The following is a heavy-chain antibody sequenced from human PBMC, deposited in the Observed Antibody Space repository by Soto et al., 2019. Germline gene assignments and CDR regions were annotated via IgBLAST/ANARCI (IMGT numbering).Heavy chain of an antibody. J-gene: IGHJ4*02. V-gene: IGHV4-59*01. CDR1: GGSITSYY. CDR2: IYYNGNI. D-gene: IGHD3-10*01. CDR3: ATGRVYFGSEY. Sequence: QVQLQESGPGLVKPLETLSLTCTVPGGSITSYYWSWVRQPPGKGLEWIGYIYYNGNINYNPSLKSRLTRSLDTSKNPFSLRLSSVTSADPAVYYWATGRVYFGSEYWGQGTLVTVSS.